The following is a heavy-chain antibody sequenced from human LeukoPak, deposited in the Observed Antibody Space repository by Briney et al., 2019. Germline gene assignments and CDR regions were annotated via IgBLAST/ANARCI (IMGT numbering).Heavy chain of an antibody. D-gene: IGHD3-9*01. Sequence: SETLSLTCTVSGGSISSYYWSWIRQPPGKGLEWVGYIYYSGSTNYNPSLKSRVTISVDTSKNQFSLKLSSVTAADTAVYYCARGDFDWLLFPYWGQGTLVTVSS. CDR2: IYYSGST. J-gene: IGHJ4*02. V-gene: IGHV4-59*01. CDR3: ARGDFDWLLFPY. CDR1: GGSISSYY.